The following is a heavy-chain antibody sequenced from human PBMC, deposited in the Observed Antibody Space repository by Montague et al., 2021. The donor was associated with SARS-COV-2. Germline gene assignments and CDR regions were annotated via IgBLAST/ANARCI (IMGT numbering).Heavy chain of an antibody. V-gene: IGHV6-1*01. CDR3: ARDPRYSLSWSFDY. Sequence: CAISGDSVSGYTASGNYRRQSPSKARDWLRTTYYGSKWNYDYAVSVKSRMTISPDTSKNQFSLQLSSVTPEDRAVYYCARDPRYSLSWSFDYWGQGTLVTVSS. CDR2: TYYGSKWNY. J-gene: IGHJ4*02. CDR1: GDSVSGYTAS. D-gene: IGHD6-13*01.